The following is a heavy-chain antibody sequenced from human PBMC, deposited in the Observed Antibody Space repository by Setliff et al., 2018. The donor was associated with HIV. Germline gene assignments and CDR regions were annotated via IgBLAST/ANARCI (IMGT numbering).Heavy chain of an antibody. D-gene: IGHD1-26*01. J-gene: IGHJ5*02. CDR1: GGSFSAYY. Sequence: SETLSLTCDVYGGSFSAYYWSWIRQSPAKGLEWIGYIHSSGSTKYNPSLKSRVTISVDTSKSQLSLRLNSVTAADTAIYYCARGGVGAALVWFDPWGQG. CDR2: IHSSGST. CDR3: ARGGVGAALVWFDP. V-gene: IGHV4-59*13.